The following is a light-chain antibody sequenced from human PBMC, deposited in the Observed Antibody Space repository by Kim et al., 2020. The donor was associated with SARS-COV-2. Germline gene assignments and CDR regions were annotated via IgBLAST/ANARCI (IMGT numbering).Light chain of an antibody. Sequence: VALGQTVRITYRGDSLRSYYATWYQQQPGQAPQVVIYGKDNRPSGVPDRFSGSSSGNTAYLTITGTQAGDEADYYCNSRDSNDYVVFGGGTKVTVL. J-gene: IGLJ2*01. CDR2: GKD. CDR1: SLRSYY. CDR3: NSRDSNDYVV. V-gene: IGLV3-19*01.